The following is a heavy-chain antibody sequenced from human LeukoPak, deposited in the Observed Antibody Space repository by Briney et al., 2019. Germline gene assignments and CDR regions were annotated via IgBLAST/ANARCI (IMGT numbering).Heavy chain of an antibody. Sequence: SETLSLTCAVSGGSFSGYYWSWIRQPPGKGLEWIGEINHSGSTNYNPSLKSRVTISVDTSKNQFSLKLSSVTAADTAVYYCESIAAAGGIDYWGQGTLVTVSS. V-gene: IGHV4-34*01. J-gene: IGHJ4*02. D-gene: IGHD6-13*01. CDR1: GGSFSGYY. CDR2: INHSGST. CDR3: ESIAAAGGIDY.